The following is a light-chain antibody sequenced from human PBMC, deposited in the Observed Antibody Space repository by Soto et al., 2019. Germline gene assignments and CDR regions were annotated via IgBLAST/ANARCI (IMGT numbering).Light chain of an antibody. CDR3: QQRSNWPQGLT. CDR1: QSVSSY. Sequence: EIVLPQSPATLSLSPGERATLSCSASQSVSSYLAWYQQKPGQAPRLLIYDASNRATGIPARFSGSGSGTDFTLTISSLEPEDFAVDYCQQRSNWPQGLTFGGGTKVEIK. CDR2: DAS. J-gene: IGKJ4*01. V-gene: IGKV3-11*01.